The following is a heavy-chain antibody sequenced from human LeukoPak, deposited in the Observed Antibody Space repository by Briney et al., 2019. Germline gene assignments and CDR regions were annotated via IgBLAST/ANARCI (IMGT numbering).Heavy chain of an antibody. CDR3: GLSKLGIALAGPIDY. D-gene: IGHD6-19*01. CDR1: GYSISSGYY. V-gene: IGHV4-38-2*01. J-gene: IGHJ4*01. Sequence: SETLSLTCAVSGYSISSGYYWGWIRQPPGKGLEWIGSIHHSGSTYYNPSLKSRLTVSVDTSKNQFSLKLSSVTAADTAIYYCGLSKLGIALAGPIDYWGQGTLVTVSS. CDR2: IHHSGST.